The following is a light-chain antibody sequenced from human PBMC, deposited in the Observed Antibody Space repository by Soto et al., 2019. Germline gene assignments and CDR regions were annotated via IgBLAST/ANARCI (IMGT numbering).Light chain of an antibody. J-gene: IGKJ1*01. V-gene: IGKV1-5*01. CDR2: AAS. Sequence: DIQMTQSPSALSASVGDRVTITCRASQSISTFLAWYQQKPGKAPKLLIYAASILESGVPSRFSGSGSGTEFTFTISSLQPDDLSTYYCQQYNNGWRFGHGTKVDI. CDR3: QQYNNGWR. CDR1: QSISTF.